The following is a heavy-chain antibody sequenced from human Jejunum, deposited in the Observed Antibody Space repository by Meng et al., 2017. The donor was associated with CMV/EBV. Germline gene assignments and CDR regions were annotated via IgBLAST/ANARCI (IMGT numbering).Heavy chain of an antibody. Sequence: SGGSISSSDYSWGWVRQPPGKGLEWIGTIYYRGDTYYSPFLESRLTISVDTSKNQFSLRLRSVTAADTAVYYCARVTVVSQRFDYWGQGTLVTVSS. J-gene: IGHJ4*02. D-gene: IGHD6-25*01. CDR2: IYYRGDT. V-gene: IGHV4-39*07. CDR1: GGSISSSDYS. CDR3: ARVTVVSQRFDY.